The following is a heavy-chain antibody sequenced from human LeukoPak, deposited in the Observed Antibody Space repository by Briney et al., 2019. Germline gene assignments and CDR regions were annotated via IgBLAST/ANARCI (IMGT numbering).Heavy chain of an antibody. V-gene: IGHV3-20*04. J-gene: IGHJ4*02. CDR2: ITWNSAGI. CDR1: GFTFSSYA. Sequence: GGSLRLSCAASGFTFSSYAMSWVRQAPGKGLEWVSGITWNSAGIGYADSVKGRFTISRDNAKNSLYLQMNSLRAEDTAVYYCARLIAARGFDYWGQGTLVTVSS. CDR3: ARLIAARGFDY. D-gene: IGHD6-6*01.